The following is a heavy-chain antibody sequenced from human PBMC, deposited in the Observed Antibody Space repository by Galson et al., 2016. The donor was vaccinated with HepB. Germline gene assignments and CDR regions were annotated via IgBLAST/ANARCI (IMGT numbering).Heavy chain of an antibody. CDR3: ARTIGFRVDY. Sequence: SLRLSCAASGYIFSSHGIHWVRQAPGKGLEWVAVVWYDGSKGYYADSVKGRFTVSKDNPKNPAYLQMNSLRVEDTAVYYCARTIGFRVDYWGQGTLVTVSS. J-gene: IGHJ4*02. CDR1: GYIFSSHG. CDR2: VWYDGSKG. V-gene: IGHV3-33*01.